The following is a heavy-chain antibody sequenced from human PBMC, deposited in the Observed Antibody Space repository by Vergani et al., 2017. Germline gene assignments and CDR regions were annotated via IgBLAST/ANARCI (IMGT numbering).Heavy chain of an antibody. CDR3: AKVNRGYYDGSGYPLGGGFDY. CDR2: ISYDGSNK. V-gene: IGHV3-30-3*01. J-gene: IGHJ4*02. Sequence: QVQLVESGGGVVQPGRSLRLSCAASGFTFSSYAMHWVRPAPGKGLEWVAVISYDGSNKYYADSVKGRFTISRDNSKNTLYLQMNSLRAEDTAVYYCAKVNRGYYDGSGYPLGGGFDYWGQGTLVTVSS. CDR1: GFTFSSYA. D-gene: IGHD3-22*01.